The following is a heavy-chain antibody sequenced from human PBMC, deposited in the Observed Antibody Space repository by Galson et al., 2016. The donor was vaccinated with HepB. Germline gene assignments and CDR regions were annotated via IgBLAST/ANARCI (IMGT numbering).Heavy chain of an antibody. J-gene: IGHJ4*02. CDR2: ISGSGGST. CDR3: AKVLGYCNGGYCYGWGEY. CDR1: GFTFSDSA. Sequence: SLRLSCAASGFTFSDSAMSWVRQAPGKGLESVSAISGSGGSTYYADSVKGRFTISRDNSKNTLYLQMNSLRAEDTAVYYCAKVLGYCNGGYCYGWGEYWGQGTLVTVSS. V-gene: IGHV3-23*01. D-gene: IGHD2-15*01.